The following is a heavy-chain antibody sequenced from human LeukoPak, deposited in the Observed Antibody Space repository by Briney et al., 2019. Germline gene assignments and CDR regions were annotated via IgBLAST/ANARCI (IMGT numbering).Heavy chain of an antibody. CDR3: ARDLATAASP. J-gene: IGHJ5*02. CDR2: ISSTSSFI. D-gene: IGHD2-21*02. Sequence: GESLRLSCAASGFTFSTFTLNWVRQAPGKGLDWVSSISSTSSFIYYADSVKGRFTISRDNTKKSLYLQMNSLRAEDTAVYYCARDLATAASPWGQGTLVTVSS. CDR1: GFTFSTFT. V-gene: IGHV3-21*01.